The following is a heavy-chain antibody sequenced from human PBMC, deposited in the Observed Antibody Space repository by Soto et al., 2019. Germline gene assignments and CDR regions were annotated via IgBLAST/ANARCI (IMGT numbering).Heavy chain of an antibody. J-gene: IGHJ6*02. CDR3: AKVAVRGVIISAYGMDV. V-gene: IGHV5-51*01. Sequence: PGASLKISGRGSGYSFTNYWIGWVRQMPGKGLEWMGIIYPGDSDTRYSPSFQGQVTISADKSISTAYLQWSSLKASDTAMYYCAKVAVRGVIISAYGMDVWGQGTTVTVSS. CDR1: GYSFTNYW. D-gene: IGHD3-10*01. CDR2: IYPGDSDT.